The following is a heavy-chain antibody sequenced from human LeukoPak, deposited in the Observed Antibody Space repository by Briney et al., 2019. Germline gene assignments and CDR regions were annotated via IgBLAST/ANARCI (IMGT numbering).Heavy chain of an antibody. CDR1: GGSISSGGYS. D-gene: IGHD6-13*01. J-gene: IGHJ6*02. CDR3: ARDPKGIAAAGGPNYYYGMDV. CDR2: IYHSGST. V-gene: IGHV4-30-2*01. Sequence: PSETLSLTCAVSGGSISSGGYSWSWLRQPPGQGLEWIGYIYHSGSTYYNPSLKSRVTISVDRSKNQFSLKLSSVTAADTAVYYCARDPKGIAAAGGPNYYYGMDVWGQGTTVTVSS.